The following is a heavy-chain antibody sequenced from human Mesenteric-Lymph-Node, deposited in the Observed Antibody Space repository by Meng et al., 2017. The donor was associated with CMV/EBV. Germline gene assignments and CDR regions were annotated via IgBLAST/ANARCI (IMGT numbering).Heavy chain of an antibody. J-gene: IGHJ6*02. V-gene: IGHV1-69*05. CDR1: GGTFSSYA. D-gene: IGHD2-21*01. CDR2: IIPIFGTA. Sequence: SVKVSCKASGGTFSSYAISWVRQAPGQGLEWMGGIIPIFGTANYAQKFQGRVTITTDESTSTAYMELSSLRSEDTAVYYCARQIVVVIAIRVAEYYGMDVWGQGTTVTVSS. CDR3: ARQIVVVIAIRVAEYYGMDV.